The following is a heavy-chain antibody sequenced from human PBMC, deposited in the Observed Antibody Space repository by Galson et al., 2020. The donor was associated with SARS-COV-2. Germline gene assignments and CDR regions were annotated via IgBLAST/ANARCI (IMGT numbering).Heavy chain of an antibody. CDR2: ISYDGSNK. Sequence: GGSLRLSCAASGFTFSSYAMHWVRQAPGKGLEWVAAISYDGSNKYYADSVKGRFTISRDNSKNTLYLQMNSLRAEDTAVYYCATDYYDSSGYYYPWDFQHWGQGTLVTVSS. CDR3: ATDYYDSSGYYYPWDFQH. D-gene: IGHD3-22*01. CDR1: GFTFSSYA. J-gene: IGHJ1*01. V-gene: IGHV3-30*04.